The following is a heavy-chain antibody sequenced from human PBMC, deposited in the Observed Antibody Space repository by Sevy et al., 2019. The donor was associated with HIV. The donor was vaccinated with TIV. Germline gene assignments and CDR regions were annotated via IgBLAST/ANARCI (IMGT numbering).Heavy chain of an antibody. CDR3: ARALGMATFGQIRFDS. V-gene: IGHV4-38-2*01. CDR1: SYSVGSDNY. J-gene: IGHJ5*01. CDR2: IYRSGTT. D-gene: IGHD5-12*01. Sequence: SETLSLTCAVSSYSVGSDNYWGWIRQSPGKGLEWIGIIYRSGTTYYNPSLKSRVTISVDTSKNQFSLKLSSVTASDTVVYFCARALGMATFGQIRFDSWGQGTLVTVSS.